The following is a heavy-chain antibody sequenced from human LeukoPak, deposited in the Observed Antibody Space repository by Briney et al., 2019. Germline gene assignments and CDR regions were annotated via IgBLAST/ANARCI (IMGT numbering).Heavy chain of an antibody. D-gene: IGHD3-3*01. CDR3: ASTYLRFLEWLRGEDYYYYGMDV. CDR2: INHSGST. Sequence: SETLSLTCAVYGGSFSGYYWSWIRQPPGKGLEWIGEINHSGSTNYNPSLKSRVTISVDTSKNQFSLKLSSVTAADTAVYYCASTYLRFLEWLRGEDYYYYGMDVWGQGTTVTVSS. CDR1: GGSFSGYY. V-gene: IGHV4-34*01. J-gene: IGHJ6*02.